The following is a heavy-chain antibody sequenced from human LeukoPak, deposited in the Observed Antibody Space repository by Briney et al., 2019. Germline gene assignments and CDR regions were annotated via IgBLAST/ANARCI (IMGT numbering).Heavy chain of an antibody. CDR1: GGTFSSYA. V-gene: IGHV1-69*04. D-gene: IGHD3-10*01. Sequence: ASVKVSCKASGGTFSSYAISWVRQAPGQGLEWMGRIIPILGIANYAQKFQGRVTITADESTSTAYMELSSLRSEDTAVYYCARDHEVEVRGVITGEYYMDVWGKGTTVTVSS. CDR2: IIPILGIA. CDR3: ARDHEVEVRGVITGEYYMDV. J-gene: IGHJ6*03.